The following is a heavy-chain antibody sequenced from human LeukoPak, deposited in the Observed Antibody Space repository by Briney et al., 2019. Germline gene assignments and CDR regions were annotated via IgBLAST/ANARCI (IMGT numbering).Heavy chain of an antibody. CDR3: ARLGEIPRAYFDY. CDR1: GYSFTSYW. Sequence: KCGESLKISCKGSGYSFTSYWIGWVRQMPGKGLEWMGIIYPGDSDTRYSPSFQGQVTISADKSISTAYLQWSSLKASDTAVYYCARLGEIPRAYFDYWGQGTLVTVSS. V-gene: IGHV5-51*01. CDR2: IYPGDSDT. J-gene: IGHJ4*02. D-gene: IGHD2-21*01.